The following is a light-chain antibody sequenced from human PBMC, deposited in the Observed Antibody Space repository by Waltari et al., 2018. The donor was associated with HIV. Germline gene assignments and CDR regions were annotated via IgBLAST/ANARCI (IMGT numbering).Light chain of an antibody. J-gene: IGLJ2*01. CDR3: QAWDSSTVI. Sequence: SYDLTQPPSVSVSPGQPANIHGPGGTLGSTYAPWYQQTPGQSPILVIFQDRKRPSGIPERFSGSSSGNIATLTISGTQAVDEADYFCQAWDSSTVIFGGGTKLTVL. CDR2: QDR. CDR1: TLGSTY. V-gene: IGLV3-1*01.